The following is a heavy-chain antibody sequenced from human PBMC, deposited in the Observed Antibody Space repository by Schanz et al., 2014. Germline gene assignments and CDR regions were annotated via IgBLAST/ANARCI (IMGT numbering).Heavy chain of an antibody. V-gene: IGHV1-18*01. CDR1: RYTFNTYG. CDR3: ARDGVDAAAGGNY. D-gene: IGHD6-13*01. Sequence: GPEVKEPGASVKVSCEASRYTFNTYGLNWVRQAPGQGLEWMGWISAYTNNTNYAQKVQGRVTMTTDTSTGTAYMELSSLRSEDTAVYYCARDGVDAAAGGNYWGQGTLVIVSS. J-gene: IGHJ4*02. CDR2: ISAYTNNT.